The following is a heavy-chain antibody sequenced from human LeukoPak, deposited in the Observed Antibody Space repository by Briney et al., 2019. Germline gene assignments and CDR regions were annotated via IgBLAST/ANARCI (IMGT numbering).Heavy chain of an antibody. Sequence: GGSLRLSCAASGFTFSNAWMSWVRQAPGKGLEWVGRIKSKTDGGTTDYAAPVKGRFTISRDDSKNTLYLQMNSLKTEDTAVYYCTDPGWFGELIDYWGQGTLVTVSS. D-gene: IGHD3-10*01. CDR3: TDPGWFGELIDY. J-gene: IGHJ4*02. CDR1: GFTFSNAW. V-gene: IGHV3-15*01. CDR2: IKSKTDGGTT.